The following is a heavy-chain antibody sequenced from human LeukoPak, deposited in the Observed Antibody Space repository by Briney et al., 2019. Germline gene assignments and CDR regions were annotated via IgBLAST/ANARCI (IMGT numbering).Heavy chain of an antibody. CDR2: ISGDATGT. D-gene: IGHD3-22*01. Sequence: GGSLRLSCAASGFTFSSYAMSWVRQAPGKGLEWVSAISGDATGTYYEDSVKGRYTVSRDKSKNTLYLQMNSLRAEDTAVYYCATGGYYSDSRDYYPFDYWGQGTLVTVSS. CDR3: ATGGYYSDSRDYYPFDY. V-gene: IGHV3-23*01. J-gene: IGHJ4*02. CDR1: GFTFSSYA.